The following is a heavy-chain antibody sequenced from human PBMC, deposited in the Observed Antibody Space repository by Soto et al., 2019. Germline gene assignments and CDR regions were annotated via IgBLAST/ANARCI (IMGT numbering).Heavy chain of an antibody. D-gene: IGHD4-17*01. Sequence: QVQLVQSGAEVKKPGASVKVSCKASGYTFTSYGISWVRQAPGQGLEWMGWISAYNGNTNYAQKLQGRVTMTTDTXXSXAXTELMSLRSDDTAVYYCARARGDYGPNYYYYYGMDVWGQGTTVTVSS. J-gene: IGHJ6*02. V-gene: IGHV1-18*01. CDR2: ISAYNGNT. CDR3: ARARGDYGPNYYYYYGMDV. CDR1: GYTFTSYG.